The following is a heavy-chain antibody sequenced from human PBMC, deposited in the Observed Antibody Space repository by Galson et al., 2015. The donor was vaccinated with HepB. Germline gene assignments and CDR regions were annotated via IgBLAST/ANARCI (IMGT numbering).Heavy chain of an antibody. CDR1: GFTFSSYS. Sequence: SLRLSCAASGFTFSSYSMNWVRQAPGTGLEWVSYISSSSSTIYYADSVKGRFTISRDNAKNSLYLQMNSLRAEDTAVYYCARKGLAAGGFAFDIWGQGTMVTVSS. CDR3: ARKGLAAGGFAFDI. J-gene: IGHJ3*02. D-gene: IGHD6-13*01. V-gene: IGHV3-48*01. CDR2: ISSSSSTI.